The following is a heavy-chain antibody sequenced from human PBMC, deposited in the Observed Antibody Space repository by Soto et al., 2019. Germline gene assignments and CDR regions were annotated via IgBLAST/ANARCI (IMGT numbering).Heavy chain of an antibody. J-gene: IGHJ5*02. CDR3: ARDRRRDDSSGYRTGNWFDP. CDR1: GGTFSSYA. CDR2: IIPIFGTA. Sequence: QVQLVQSGAEVKKPGSSVKVSCKASGGTFSSYAISWVRQAPGQGLEWMGGIIPIFGTANYAQKFQGRVTITADESTSTDYMELSSLRSEDTAVYYCARDRRRDDSSGYRTGNWFDPWGQGTLVTVSS. V-gene: IGHV1-69*01. D-gene: IGHD3-22*01.